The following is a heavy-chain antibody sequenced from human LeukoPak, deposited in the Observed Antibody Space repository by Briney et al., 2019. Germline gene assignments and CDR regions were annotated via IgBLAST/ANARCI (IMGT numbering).Heavy chain of an antibody. CDR2: INPNSGGT. Sequence: GASVKVSCKASGYTFTGYYMHWVRQAPGQGLEWMGWINPNSGGTNYAQKFQGRVTMTRDTSISTAYMDLSRLRSEDTAVYYCARDQGAVTGTPFDYWGQGTLVTVSS. J-gene: IGHJ4*02. D-gene: IGHD1-20*01. CDR3: ARDQGAVTGTPFDY. CDR1: GYTFTGYY. V-gene: IGHV1-2*02.